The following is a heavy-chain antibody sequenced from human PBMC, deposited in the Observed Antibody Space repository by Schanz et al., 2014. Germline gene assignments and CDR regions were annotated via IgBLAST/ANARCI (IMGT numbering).Heavy chain of an antibody. J-gene: IGHJ4*02. D-gene: IGHD2-8*02. CDR3: AKTLFPGGTQTFGN. V-gene: IGHV3-23*04. CDR2: ISGSGGST. Sequence: VQLVESGGGVVQPGRSLRLSCAASGFMFSSYGMHWVRQAPGKGLEWVSAISGSGGSTYYADSVKGRFTISRDNSKNTLYLQMNSLRAEDTAVYYCAKTLFPGGTQTFGNWGRGTLVTVSS. CDR1: GFMFSSYG.